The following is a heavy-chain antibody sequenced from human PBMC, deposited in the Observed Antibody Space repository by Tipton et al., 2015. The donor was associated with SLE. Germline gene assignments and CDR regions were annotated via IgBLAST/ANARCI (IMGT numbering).Heavy chain of an antibody. V-gene: IGHV4-59*01. CDR1: GGSISSYY. J-gene: IGHJ5*02. Sequence: LRLSCTVSGGSISSYYWSWIRQPPGKGLEWIGYIYYSGSTNYNPSLKSRVTISVDTSKNQFSLKLSSVTAADTAVYYCAREWDPWGQGTLVTVSS. CDR3: AREWDP. CDR2: IYYSGST.